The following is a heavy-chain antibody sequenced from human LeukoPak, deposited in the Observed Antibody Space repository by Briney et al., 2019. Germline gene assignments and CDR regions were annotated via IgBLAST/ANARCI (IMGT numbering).Heavy chain of an antibody. J-gene: IGHJ4*02. CDR3: ARGGYCSSASCYLDY. Sequence: GGSLRLSCAASGITFSSYWMSWVRQAPGKGLEWVASIKQDGSEKYYVDSVKGRFTISRDNAKNSLYLQMNSLRAEDTAVYYCARGGYCSSASCYLDYWGQGTLVTVSS. CDR1: GITFSSYW. V-gene: IGHV3-7*01. D-gene: IGHD2-15*01. CDR2: IKQDGSEK.